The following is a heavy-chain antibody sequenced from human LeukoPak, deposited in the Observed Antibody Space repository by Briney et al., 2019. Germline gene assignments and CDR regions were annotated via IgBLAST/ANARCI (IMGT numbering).Heavy chain of an antibody. CDR3: ARDWYGWFDP. Sequence: GGSLRLSCAASRLSLSSNWMHWVRQAPGKGLVWVSRINTDGSSTTYADSVKGRFTISRDNAKNTVYLQMNSLRAEDTAVYYCARDWYGWFDPWGQGTLVTVSS. J-gene: IGHJ5*02. D-gene: IGHD6-13*01. CDR2: INTDGSST. V-gene: IGHV3-74*03. CDR1: RLSLSSNW.